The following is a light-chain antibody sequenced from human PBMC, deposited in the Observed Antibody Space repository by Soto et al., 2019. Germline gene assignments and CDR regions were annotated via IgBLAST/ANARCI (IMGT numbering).Light chain of an antibody. J-gene: IGLJ1*01. Sequence: QSALTQPPSVSGSPGQSVTISCTGTSSDVGSYNRVSWYQQPPGTAPKVMIYEVSNRPSGVPDRFSGSKSGNTASLTISGLQPEDEADYYCYSSTSSNTSVFGTGSKVTIL. V-gene: IGLV2-18*02. CDR3: YSSTSSNTSV. CDR1: SSDVGSYNR. CDR2: EVS.